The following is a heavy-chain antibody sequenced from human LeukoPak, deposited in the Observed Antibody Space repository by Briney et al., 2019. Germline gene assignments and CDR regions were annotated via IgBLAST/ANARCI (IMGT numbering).Heavy chain of an antibody. CDR1: GGSISNYY. Sequence: SSETLSLTCTVSGGSISNYYWSWIRQPPGKGLEWLGYIYYSGSSDYNPSLKSRVTMSADTSKNQFSLKLSSVTAADTAVYYCARVPRSYYYYYYMDVWGKGTTVTVSS. CDR3: ARVPRSYYYYYYMDV. V-gene: IGHV4-59*01. CDR2: IYYSGSS. J-gene: IGHJ6*03.